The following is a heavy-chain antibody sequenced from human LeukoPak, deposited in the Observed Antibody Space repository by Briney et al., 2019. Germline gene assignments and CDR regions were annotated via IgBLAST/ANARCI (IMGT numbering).Heavy chain of an antibody. CDR2: IYYSGST. J-gene: IGHJ5*02. CDR3: ARRFCSGGSCYEAS. CDR1: GGSISSYY. D-gene: IGHD2-15*01. V-gene: IGHV4-59*01. Sequence: PSGPLSLTCTVSGGSISSYYWSWIRQPPGEGLEWIGYIYYSGSTYYNPSLKSRVTISVDTSKNHFSLKVRSVTAADTAVYYCARRFCSGGSCYEASWGQGTLVTVSS.